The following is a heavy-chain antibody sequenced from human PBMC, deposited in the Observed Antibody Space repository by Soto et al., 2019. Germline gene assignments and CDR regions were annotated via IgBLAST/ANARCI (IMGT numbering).Heavy chain of an antibody. V-gene: IGHV1-18*01. CDR3: ARRPVVVVAATYFDY. CDR1: GYTFTSYG. CDR2: ISAYNGNT. Sequence: ASVKVSCKASGYTFTSYGISWVRQAPGQGLEWMGWISAYNGNTNYAQKLRGRVTMTTDTSTSTAYMELRSLRSDDTAVYYCARRPVVVVAATYFDYWGQGTLVTVSS. D-gene: IGHD2-15*01. J-gene: IGHJ4*02.